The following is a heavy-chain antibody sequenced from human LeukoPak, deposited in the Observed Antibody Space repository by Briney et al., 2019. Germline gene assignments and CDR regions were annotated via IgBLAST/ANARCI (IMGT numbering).Heavy chain of an antibody. D-gene: IGHD6-19*01. CDR1: GGSISSSSYY. CDR2: IYYSGST. CDR3: ARHPQWLVEIDY. V-gene: IGHV4-39*01. Sequence: PSETLSLTCTVSGGSISSSSYYWGWIRQPPGKGLEWIGSIYYSGSTYYNPSLKSRVTISVDTSKNQFSLKLSYVTAADTAVYYCARHPQWLVEIDYWGQGTLVTVSS. J-gene: IGHJ4*02.